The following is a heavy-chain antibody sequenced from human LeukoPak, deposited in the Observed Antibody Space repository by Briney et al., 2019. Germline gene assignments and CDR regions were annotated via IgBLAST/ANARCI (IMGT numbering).Heavy chain of an antibody. CDR1: GFTFTSYS. CDR3: PREPGAYIDY. CDR2: ISSSSSYI. Sequence: PVGSLRLSCAASGFTFTSYSMNWVRQAPGKGLEWVSSISSSSSYIYYADTVKGRFTISRDKSKNSLYLQSKRLRADDTAVYYVPREPGAYIDYWG. V-gene: IGHV3-21*04. D-gene: IGHD1-14*01. J-gene: IGHJ4*01.